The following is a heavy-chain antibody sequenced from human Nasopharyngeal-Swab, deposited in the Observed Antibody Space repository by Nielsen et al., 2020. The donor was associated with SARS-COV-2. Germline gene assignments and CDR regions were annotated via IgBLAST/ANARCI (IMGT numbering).Heavy chain of an antibody. CDR3: ARDSGVAGTKYYYYGMDV. V-gene: IGHV4-30-4*01. J-gene: IGHJ6*02. D-gene: IGHD6-19*01. Sequence: RQAPGKGLERIGHIYYSGSTYYNPSLKSRVTISVDTSKNQFSLKLSSVTAADTAVYYCARDSGVAGTKYYYYGMDVWGQGTTVTVSS. CDR2: IYYSGST.